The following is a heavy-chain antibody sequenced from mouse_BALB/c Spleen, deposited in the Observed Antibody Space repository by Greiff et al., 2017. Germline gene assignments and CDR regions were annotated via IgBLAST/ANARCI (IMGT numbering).Heavy chain of an antibody. D-gene: IGHD1-1*02. V-gene: IGHV1-5*01. CDR2: IYPGNSDT. CDR1: GYTFTSYW. CDR3: TRGDGSYVSFAY. Sequence: EVQLQQSGTVLARPGASVKMSCKASGYTFTSYWMHWVKQRPGQGLEWIGAIYPGNSDTSYNQKFKGKANLTAVTSTSTAYMELSSLTNEDSAVYYCTRGDGSYVSFAYWGQGTLVTVSA. J-gene: IGHJ3*01.